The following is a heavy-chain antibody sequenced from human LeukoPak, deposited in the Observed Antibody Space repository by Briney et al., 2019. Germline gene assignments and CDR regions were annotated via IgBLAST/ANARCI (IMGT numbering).Heavy chain of an antibody. J-gene: IGHJ4*02. V-gene: IGHV4-59*01. CDR1: GGSISSYY. D-gene: IGHD6-13*01. Sequence: PSETLSLTCTVSGGSISSYYWSWIRQPPGKGLEWIGYIYYSGSTNYNPSLKSRVTISVDTSKNQFSLKLSSVTAADTAVYYCARGYSRITNFDYWGQGTLVTVSS. CDR2: IYYSGST. CDR3: ARGYSRITNFDY.